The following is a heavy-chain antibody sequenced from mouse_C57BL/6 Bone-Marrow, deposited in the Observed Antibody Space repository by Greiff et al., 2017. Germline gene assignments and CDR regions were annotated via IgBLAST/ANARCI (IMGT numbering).Heavy chain of an antibody. J-gene: IGHJ4*01. CDR2: ISYDGSN. D-gene: IGHD2-4*01. Sequence: ESGPGLVKPSQSLSLTCSVTGYSITSGYYWNWIRQFPGNKLEWMGYISYDGSNNYNPSLKNRISITRDTSKNQFFLKLNSVTTEDTATYYCARRTGYYDYEYYYAMDYWGQGTSVTVSS. V-gene: IGHV3-6*01. CDR1: GYSITSGYY. CDR3: ARRTGYYDYEYYYAMDY.